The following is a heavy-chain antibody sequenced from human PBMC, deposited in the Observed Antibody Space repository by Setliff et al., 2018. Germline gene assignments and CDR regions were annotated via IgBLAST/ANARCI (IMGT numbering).Heavy chain of an antibody. J-gene: IGHJ4*02. V-gene: IGHV4-39*07. CDR2: IYYSGST. CDR1: GGSISSSSYY. CDR3: ARSFSRREKFLLDY. Sequence: SETLSLTCTVSGGSISSSSYYWGWIRQPPGKGLEWIGSIYYSGSTNYNPSLKSRVTISMDTSKNQFSLKVSSVTAADTAVYYCARSFSRREKFLLDYWGQGALVTVSS.